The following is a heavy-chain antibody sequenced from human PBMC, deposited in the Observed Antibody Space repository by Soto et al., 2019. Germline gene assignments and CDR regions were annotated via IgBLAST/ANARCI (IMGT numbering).Heavy chain of an antibody. CDR2: INHSGST. J-gene: IGHJ1*01. Sequence: SETLSLICAVYGGSFSGYYWSWIRQPPGEGLEWIGEINHSGSTNYHPSLKSRVTISVDTSKNQFSLKLSSVTAADTAVYYCARGPGGRVEDWAQGTMVTVSS. CDR1: GGSFSGYY. D-gene: IGHD2-15*01. CDR3: ARGPGGRVED. V-gene: IGHV4-34*01.